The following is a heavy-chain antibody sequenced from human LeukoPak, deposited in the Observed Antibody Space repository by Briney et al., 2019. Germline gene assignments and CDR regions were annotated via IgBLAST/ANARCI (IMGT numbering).Heavy chain of an antibody. Sequence: SETLSLTCAVSGYSISSGYYWGWIRQPPGKGLEWIGSIYHSGSTYYNPSLKSRVTISVDTSKNQFSMNLSSVTAADTAVYYCARVYSYDAFDIWGQGTMVTVSS. D-gene: IGHD5-18*01. CDR2: IYHSGST. CDR3: ARVYSYDAFDI. CDR1: GYSISSGYY. V-gene: IGHV4-38-2*01. J-gene: IGHJ3*02.